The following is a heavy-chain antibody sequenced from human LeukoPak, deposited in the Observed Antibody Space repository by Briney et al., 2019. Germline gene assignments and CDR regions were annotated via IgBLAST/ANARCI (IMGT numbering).Heavy chain of an antibody. CDR1: GFSFSSYW. CDR2: IKQDGSEK. V-gene: IGHV3-7*01. D-gene: IGHD3-10*01. Sequence: GGSLRLSCAASGFSFSSYWMSWVRQAPGKGLEWVANIKQDGSEKYYVDSVKGRFTISRDNAKNSLYLQMNSLRAEDTAVYYCAKAGVRGVMGYWGQGTLVTVSS. CDR3: AKAGVRGVMGY. J-gene: IGHJ4*02.